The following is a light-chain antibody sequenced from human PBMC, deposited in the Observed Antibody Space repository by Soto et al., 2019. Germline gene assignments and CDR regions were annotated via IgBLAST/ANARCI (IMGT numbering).Light chain of an antibody. CDR1: QRVLYSSNNKNY. CDR2: WAS. CDR3: QQYESTPPT. Sequence: DIVMTQSPDSLAVSLGERATINCKSSQRVLYSSNNKNYLAWYQQRPGQHPKLLIYWASTRESGVPDRFSGSGSGTDFTLTITSLQAEDVAVYYCQQYESTPPTFGQGTKLEIK. V-gene: IGKV4-1*01. J-gene: IGKJ2*01.